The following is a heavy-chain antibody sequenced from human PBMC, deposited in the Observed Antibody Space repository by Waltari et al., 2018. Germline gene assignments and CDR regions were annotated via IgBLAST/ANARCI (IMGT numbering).Heavy chain of an antibody. D-gene: IGHD3-10*01. CDR1: GGSLHSSNW. V-gene: IGHV4-4*02. CDR2: MYHRGRS. J-gene: IGHJ3*02. Sequence: RLQESGQGLVRPAGTLSLTCTVAGGSLHSSNWWRWVRQSPGKGLEWIGEMYHRGRSNYNPSLKGRVTMSVDKSKNNFSLKVTSMTAADTAVYYCARSMGYSGSGSYNPFDIWGQGTKVTVSS. CDR3: ARSMGYSGSGSYNPFDI.